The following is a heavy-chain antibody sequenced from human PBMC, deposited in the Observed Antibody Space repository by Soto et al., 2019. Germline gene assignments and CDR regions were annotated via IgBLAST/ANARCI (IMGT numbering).Heavy chain of an antibody. CDR2: INPNSGGT. V-gene: IGHV1-2*02. D-gene: IGHD2-15*01. J-gene: IGHJ5*02. Sequence: GASVKVSCKASGYTFTGYYMHWVRQAPGQGLEWMGWINPNSGGTNYAQKFQGRVTMTRDTSISTAYMELSRLRSDDTAVYYCARGGDIVVVVAAWFDPWGQGTLVTVPS. CDR3: ARGGDIVVVVAAWFDP. CDR1: GYTFTGYY.